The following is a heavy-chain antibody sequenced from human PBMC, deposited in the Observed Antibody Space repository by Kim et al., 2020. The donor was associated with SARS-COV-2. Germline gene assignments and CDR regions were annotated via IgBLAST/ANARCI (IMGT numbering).Heavy chain of an antibody. CDR3: ARSPIVLMVYAIPVDY. CDR2: ISYDGSNK. J-gene: IGHJ4*01. CDR1: GFTFSSYA. Sequence: GGSLRLSCAASGFTFSSYAMHWVRQAPGKGLEWVAVISYDGSNKYYADSVKGRFTISRDNSKNTLYLQMNSLRAEDTAVYYCARSPIVLMVYAIPVDYWG. D-gene: IGHD2-8*01. V-gene: IGHV3-30-3*01.